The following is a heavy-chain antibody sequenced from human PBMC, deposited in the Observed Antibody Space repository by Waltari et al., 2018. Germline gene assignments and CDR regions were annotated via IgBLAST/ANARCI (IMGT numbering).Heavy chain of an antibody. Sequence: EVHLVESGGGFVQPGRSLRLSCSASEFPSNSFPIRWFRQAPGKGLEWSAYISSSSSVIYHADSVEGRFTISRDNAKNSLYLQMSSLRAEDTAVYYCARHLRPYCVGDCYSGLAYWGQGTLVTVSS. CDR1: EFPSNSFP. J-gene: IGHJ4*02. D-gene: IGHD2-21*01. CDR2: ISSSSSVI. V-gene: IGHV3-48*04. CDR3: ARHLRPYCVGDCYSGLAY.